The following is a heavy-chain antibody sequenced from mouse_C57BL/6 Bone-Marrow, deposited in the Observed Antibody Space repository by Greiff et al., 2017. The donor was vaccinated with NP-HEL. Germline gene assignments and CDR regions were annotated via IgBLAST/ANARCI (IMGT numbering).Heavy chain of an antibody. Sequence: VQLQQSGPVLVKPGASVKMSCKASGYTFTDYYMNWVKQSHGKSLEWIGVIIPYNGGTSYNQKFKGKATLTVDKSSSTAYMELNSLTSEDSAVYYCARDGSPFAYWGQGTLVTVSA. CDR3: ARDGSPFAY. V-gene: IGHV1-19*01. J-gene: IGHJ3*01. CDR1: GYTFTDYY. CDR2: IIPYNGGT. D-gene: IGHD1-1*01.